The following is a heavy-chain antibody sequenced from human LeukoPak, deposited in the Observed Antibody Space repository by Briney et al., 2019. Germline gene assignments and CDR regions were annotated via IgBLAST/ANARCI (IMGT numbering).Heavy chain of an antibody. V-gene: IGHV3-33*01. Sequence: GRSLRLSCAASGFTFSSYGMHWVRQAPGKGLEWVAVIWYDGSNKYYADSVKGRFTISRDNSKNTLYLQMNSLRAEDTAVYYCARDSYEGLGYYFDYWGQGTLVTVSS. D-gene: IGHD3-3*01. CDR3: ARDSYEGLGYYFDY. CDR1: GFTFSSYG. J-gene: IGHJ4*02. CDR2: IWYDGSNK.